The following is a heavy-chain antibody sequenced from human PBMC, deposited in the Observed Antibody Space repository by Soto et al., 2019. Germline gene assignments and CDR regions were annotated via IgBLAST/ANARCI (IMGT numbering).Heavy chain of an antibody. V-gene: IGHV1-69*13. CDR2: IIPMFGTS. D-gene: IGHD2-2*02. Sequence: SVKVSCKASGGTFSGYAISWVRQAPGRGLEWMGEIIPMFGTSNYAQKFQGRVTITADESTSTAYMELSSLRSEDTAVYYCARGSCSSTSCYKEYYFDYWGQGTLVTVSS. CDR1: GGTFSGYA. J-gene: IGHJ4*02. CDR3: ARGSCSSTSCYKEYYFDY.